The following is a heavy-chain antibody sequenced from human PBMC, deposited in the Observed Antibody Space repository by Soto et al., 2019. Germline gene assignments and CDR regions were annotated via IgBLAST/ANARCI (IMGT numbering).Heavy chain of an antibody. Sequence: EVQLVESGGGLVQPGGSLRLSCAASGFTFSSYWMSWVRQAPGKGLEGVANIKQDGREKYYVDSVKGRFTISRDNAKNSLYLQMNSLRAEDTAVYYCARDPSSGWQRGNYFDYWGQGTLVTVSS. D-gene: IGHD6-19*01. CDR1: GFTFSSYW. CDR2: IKQDGREK. V-gene: IGHV3-7*01. J-gene: IGHJ4*02. CDR3: ARDPSSGWQRGNYFDY.